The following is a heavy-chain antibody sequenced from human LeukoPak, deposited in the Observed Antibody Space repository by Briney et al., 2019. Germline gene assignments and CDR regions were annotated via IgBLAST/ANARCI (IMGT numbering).Heavy chain of an antibody. V-gene: IGHV3-21*01. J-gene: IGHJ3*02. CDR3: ARSRGILGFDI. D-gene: IGHD3-16*01. CDR2: ISSSSSYI. Sequence: GRSLRLSCAASGFIFSNDAMHWVRQAPGKGLEWVSSISSSSSYIYYADSVKGRFIISRDNAKNSLYLQMNSLRAEDTAVYYCARSRGILGFDIWGQGTMVTVSS. CDR1: GFIFSNDA.